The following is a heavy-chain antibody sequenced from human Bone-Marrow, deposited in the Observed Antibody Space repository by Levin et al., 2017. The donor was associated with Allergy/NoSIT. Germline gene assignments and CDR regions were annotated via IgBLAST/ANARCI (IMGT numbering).Heavy chain of an antibody. CDR1: GFTFSNYA. Sequence: PGGSLRLSCAASGFTFSNYAMTWVRQAPGKGLEWVSGISGKGDYTHYADSVKGRFTITRDNSKNTAYLQMSSLRAEDTAVYFRAKDTWGGGDYVDEADLSDDDHEGWWGQGSLVTVSS. CDR2: ISGKGDYT. J-gene: IGHJ4*02. V-gene: IGHV3-23*01. CDR3: AKDTWGGGDYVDEADLSDDDHEGW. D-gene: IGHD4-17*01.